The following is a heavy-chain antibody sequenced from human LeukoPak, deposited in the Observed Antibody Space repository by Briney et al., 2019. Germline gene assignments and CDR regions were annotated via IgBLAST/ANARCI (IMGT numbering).Heavy chain of an antibody. D-gene: IGHD3-16*02. CDR3: AKDGEGLRLGELSPYFDY. CDR1: GFTFSSYA. J-gene: IGHJ4*02. CDR2: ISGSGGST. Sequence: GGSLRLSCAASGFTFSSYAMSWVRQAPGKGLEWVSAISGSGGSTYYADSVKGRFTISRDNSKNTLYLQMNSLRAEGTAVYYCAKDGEGLRLGELSPYFDYWGQGTLVTVSS. V-gene: IGHV3-23*01.